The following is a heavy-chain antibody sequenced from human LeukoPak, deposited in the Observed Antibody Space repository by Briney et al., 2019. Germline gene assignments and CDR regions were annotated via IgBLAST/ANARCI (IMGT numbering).Heavy chain of an antibody. V-gene: IGHV3-64*01. CDR3: ARALSIAAAAGGY. Sequence: GGSLRLSCAASGFTFSSYAMHWVRQAPGKGLEYVSAISSNGGSTYYANSVKGRFTISRDNSKNTLYLQMGSLKTEDTAVYYCARALSIAAAAGGYWGQGTLVTVSS. CDR2: ISSNGGST. D-gene: IGHD6-13*01. CDR1: GFTFSSYA. J-gene: IGHJ4*02.